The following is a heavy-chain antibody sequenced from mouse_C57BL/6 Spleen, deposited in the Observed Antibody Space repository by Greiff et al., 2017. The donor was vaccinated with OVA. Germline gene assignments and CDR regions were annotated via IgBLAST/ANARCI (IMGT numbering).Heavy chain of an antibody. CDR1: GYTFTSYW. V-gene: IGHV1-52*01. D-gene: IGHD6-1*01. CDR2: IDTSDSDT. Sequence: VQLQQSGAELVRPGSSVKLSCKASGYTFTSYWMHWVKQRPIQGLEWIGNIDTSDSDTHYNQKFKDKAPLTVDKSSSTAYLQLSSLTSEDSAAYTCTRDWTTLCAMDDWGQGTSVTVSS. CDR3: TRDWTTLCAMDD. J-gene: IGHJ4*01.